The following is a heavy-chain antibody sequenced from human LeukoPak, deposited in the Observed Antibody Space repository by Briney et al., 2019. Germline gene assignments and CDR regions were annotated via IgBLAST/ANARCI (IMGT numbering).Heavy chain of an antibody. D-gene: IGHD3-10*01. Sequence: GGSLRLSCAVSGFTFSSYSMNWVRQAPGKGLEWVSSISSSSSYIYYADSVKGRFTISRDNAKNSLYLQMNSLRAEDTAVYYCATRRITMVRAFDYWGQGTLVTVSS. CDR2: ISSSSSYI. J-gene: IGHJ4*02. CDR1: GFTFSSYS. V-gene: IGHV3-21*01. CDR3: ATRRITMVRAFDY.